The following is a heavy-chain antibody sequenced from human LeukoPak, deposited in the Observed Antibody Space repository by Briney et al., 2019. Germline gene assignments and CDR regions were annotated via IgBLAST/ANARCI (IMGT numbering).Heavy chain of an antibody. CDR2: ISYDGSNK. J-gene: IGHJ4*02. Sequence: RRSLRLSCAASGFTFSSYAMHWVRQAPGKGLEWVAVISYDGSNKYYADSVKGRFTISRDNSKNTLYLQMNSLRAEDTAVYYCARVGLRFLEWLYFDYWGQGTLVTVSS. V-gene: IGHV3-30*01. CDR1: GFTFSSYA. CDR3: ARVGLRFLEWLYFDY. D-gene: IGHD3-3*01.